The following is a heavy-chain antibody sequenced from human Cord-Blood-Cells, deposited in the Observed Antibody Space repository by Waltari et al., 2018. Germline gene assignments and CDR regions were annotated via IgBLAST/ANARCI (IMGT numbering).Heavy chain of an antibody. J-gene: IGHJ4*02. CDR1: GDSVSSNSAA. CDR3: ARDGLLCEARDSSSWYFDY. CDR2: TYYRSKWYN. Sequence: QVQLQQSGPGLVKPSQTLSLTCAISGDSVSSNSAAWNWIRQSPSRGLEWLGRTYYRSKWYNDYAVSVKSRITINPDTSKNQFSLQLNSVTPEDTAVYYCARDGLLCEARDSSSWYFDYWGQGTLVTVSS. D-gene: IGHD6-13*01. V-gene: IGHV6-1*01.